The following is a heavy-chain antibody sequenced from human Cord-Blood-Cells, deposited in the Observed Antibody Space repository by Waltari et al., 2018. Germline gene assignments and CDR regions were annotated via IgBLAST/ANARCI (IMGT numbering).Heavy chain of an antibody. J-gene: IGHJ3*02. D-gene: IGHD3-22*01. CDR1: GYTLTELS. CDR3: ATRGGYYYDSSGSPGAFDI. CDR2: FDPEDGET. V-gene: IGHV1-24*01. Sequence: QVQLVQSGAEVKKPGASVKVSCKVSGYTLTELSMHWVRQAPGKGLEWMGGFDPEDGETIYEQKFQGRVTMTEDTSTDTAYRELSSLRSEDTAVYYCATRGGYYYDSSGSPGAFDIWGQGTMVTVSS.